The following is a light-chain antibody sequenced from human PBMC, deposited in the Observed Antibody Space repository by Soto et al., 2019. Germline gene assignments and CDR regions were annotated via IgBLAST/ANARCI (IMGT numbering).Light chain of an antibody. Sequence: EIVMTQSPATLSVSPGERATLSCRASQSFSSNLSWYQQKPCQAPRLLIYAASTRATGIPARFSGSGSGTEFTLTISSLQSEDFAVYYCQQYNNWPVFGQGTKVDIK. V-gene: IGKV3-15*01. CDR1: QSFSSN. CDR2: AAS. J-gene: IGKJ1*01. CDR3: QQYNNWPV.